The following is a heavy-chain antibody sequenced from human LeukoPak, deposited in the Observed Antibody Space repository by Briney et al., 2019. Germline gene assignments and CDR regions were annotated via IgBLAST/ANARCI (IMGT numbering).Heavy chain of an antibody. V-gene: IGHV3-73*01. Sequence: GGSLKLSCAASGFTSTGSAMHWARQASGKGLEWAGRIRSNANSSATANAASVKGRFTISRDDSKNTAYLQMNSLKTEDTAVYCCTRPPAGYWGQGTLVTVSS. D-gene: IGHD3-10*01. J-gene: IGHJ4*02. CDR3: TRPPAGY. CDR1: GFTSTGSA. CDR2: IRSNANSSAT.